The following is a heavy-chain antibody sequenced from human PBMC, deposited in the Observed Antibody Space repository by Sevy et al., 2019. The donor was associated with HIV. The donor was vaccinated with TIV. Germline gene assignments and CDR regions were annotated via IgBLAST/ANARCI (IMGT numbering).Heavy chain of an antibody. D-gene: IGHD6-13*01. CDR3: ARDSSRYSSSWSFDY. Sequence: GGSLRLSCAASGFTFSIYGMHWVRQAPGKGLEWVAVIWYDGSNKYYADSVKGRFTISRDNSKNTLYLQMNSLRAEDTAVYYCARDSSRYSSSWSFDYWGQGTLVTVSS. J-gene: IGHJ4*02. CDR1: GFTFSIYG. CDR2: IWYDGSNK. V-gene: IGHV3-33*01.